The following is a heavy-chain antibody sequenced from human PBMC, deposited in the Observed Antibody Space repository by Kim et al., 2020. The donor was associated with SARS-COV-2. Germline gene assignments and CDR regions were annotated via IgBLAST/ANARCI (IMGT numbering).Heavy chain of an antibody. V-gene: IGHV6-1*01. D-gene: IGHD1-26*01. J-gene: IGHJ4*02. CDR2: TYYRSNWYS. CDR1: GDSVSSSRAA. CDR3: ARGAVGPRGHSLNHVAY. Sequence: SQTLSLTCAISGDSVSSSRAAWNWIRKSPARGLEWLGRTYYRSNWYSDYEVSVRSRITINPDTSRNKFSLQLNSVTPEDTAVYFCARGAVGPRGHSLNHVAYWGQGTLVTVSS.